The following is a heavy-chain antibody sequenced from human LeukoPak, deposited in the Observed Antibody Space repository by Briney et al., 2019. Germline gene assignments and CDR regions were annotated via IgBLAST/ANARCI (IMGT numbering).Heavy chain of an antibody. CDR2: ISGNGGST. V-gene: IGHV3-23*01. Sequence: GGSLRLSCAASGFTFSNYAMSWVRQAPGKGLEWVSGISGNGGSTYYADSVKGRVTISRDNSKNTLYLQMNSLRAEDTALYYCAKDVGSWSPCAFDYWGQGTLVTVSS. CDR1: GFTFSNYA. CDR3: AKDVGSWSPCAFDY. J-gene: IGHJ4*02. D-gene: IGHD6-13*01.